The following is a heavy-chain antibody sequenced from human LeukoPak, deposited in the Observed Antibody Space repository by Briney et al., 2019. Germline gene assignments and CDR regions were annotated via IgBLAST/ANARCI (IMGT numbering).Heavy chain of an antibody. J-gene: IGHJ6*02. CDR1: GGSISSSSYS. D-gene: IGHD6-13*01. Sequence: SETLSLTCTVSGGSISSSSYSWGWIRQPPGKGLEWIGSIYYSGSTYYNPSLKSRVTISVDTSKNQFSLKLSSVTAADTAVYYCARPYSSSWPVGMDVWGQGTTVTVSS. CDR2: IYYSGST. V-gene: IGHV4-39*01. CDR3: ARPYSSSWPVGMDV.